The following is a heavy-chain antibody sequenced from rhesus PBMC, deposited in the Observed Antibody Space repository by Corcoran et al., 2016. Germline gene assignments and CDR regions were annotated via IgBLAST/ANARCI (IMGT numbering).Heavy chain of an antibody. CDR2: IDPSDSDT. Sequence: EVQLVQSGAEVKRPGESLKISCKTSGYSFTSYWISWVRQMPGKGLEWMVAIDPSDSDTRYNPSFQGQVTSAADKFSSTAYLQWSRLKASDTATYYCATTLTVTTSWYFDLWGPGTPITISS. J-gene: IGHJ2*01. CDR3: ATTLTVTTSWYFDL. D-gene: IGHD4-23*01. V-gene: IGHV5-20*01. CDR1: GYSFTSYW.